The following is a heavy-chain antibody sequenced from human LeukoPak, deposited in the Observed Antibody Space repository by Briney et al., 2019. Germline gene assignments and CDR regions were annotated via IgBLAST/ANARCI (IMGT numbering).Heavy chain of an antibody. V-gene: IGHV3-66*01. CDR1: GFTVSSNY. Sequence: GGSLRLSCAASGFTVSSNYMSWVRQAPGKGLEWVSVIYSGGSTYYADSVKGRFTISRDNSKNTLYLQMNSLRAEDTAVYYCARATGSYYSLGYWGQGTLVTVSS. D-gene: IGHD1-26*01. CDR3: ARATGSYYSLGY. J-gene: IGHJ4*02. CDR2: IYSGGST.